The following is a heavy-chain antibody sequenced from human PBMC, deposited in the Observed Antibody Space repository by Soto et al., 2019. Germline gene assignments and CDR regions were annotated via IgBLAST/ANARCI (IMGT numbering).Heavy chain of an antibody. V-gene: IGHV4-30-4*01. Sequence: PSETLSLTCTVSGDSVSCVGFHWAWLRRPPGKGLEWIGYIYNGGSTYYRPSLESRMPMSLDATRTPYSLSLTSVTAADTAVYFCARAPVGLDTISYFDYWGQGKLVTVSS. D-gene: IGHD3-3*01. CDR2: IYNGGST. CDR3: ARAPVGLDTISYFDY. J-gene: IGHJ4*02. CDR1: GDSVSCVGFH.